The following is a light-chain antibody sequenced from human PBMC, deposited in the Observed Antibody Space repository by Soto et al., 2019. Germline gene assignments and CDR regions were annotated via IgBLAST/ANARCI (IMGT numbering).Light chain of an antibody. CDR1: QSVSNY. CDR3: QQYGSSRLT. V-gene: IGKV3-20*01. J-gene: IGKJ4*01. CDR2: GAS. Sequence: EIVLTQSPATLSLSPGERATLSCRASQSVSNYLAWYQQKPGQAPRLLIYGASNRATGTPDRFSGSGSGTDFTLTISRLEPEDFAVYYCQQYGSSRLTFGGGTKVDIK.